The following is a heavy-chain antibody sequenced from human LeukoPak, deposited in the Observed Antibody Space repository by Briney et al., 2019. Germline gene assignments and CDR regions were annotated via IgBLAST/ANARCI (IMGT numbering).Heavy chain of an antibody. J-gene: IGHJ4*02. D-gene: IGHD5-18*01. Sequence: PGGSLRLSCAASGFTFSSYSMNWVRQAPGKGLEWVSSISSSSSYIYYADSVKGRFTISRDNAKNSLYLQMNSLRAEDTAVYYCARDPSVYTAIADYWGQGTLVTVSS. CDR3: ARDPSVYTAIADY. CDR1: GFTFSSYS. CDR2: ISSSSSYI. V-gene: IGHV3-21*01.